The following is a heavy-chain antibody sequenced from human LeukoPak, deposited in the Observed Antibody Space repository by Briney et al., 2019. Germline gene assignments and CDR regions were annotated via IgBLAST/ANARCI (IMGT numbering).Heavy chain of an antibody. V-gene: IGHV3-30-3*01. Sequence: PGGSLRLSCAGSGFTFNYFAIHWVRQAPGKGLEWVAVTSFDGTNKYYADSVRGRFTISRDNSNKTVYLQMNSLRADDTAVYYCARDARGVATPSLDYWGQGTLVTVSS. J-gene: IGHJ4*02. CDR3: ARDARGVATPSLDY. D-gene: IGHD5-12*01. CDR2: TSFDGTNK. CDR1: GFTFNYFA.